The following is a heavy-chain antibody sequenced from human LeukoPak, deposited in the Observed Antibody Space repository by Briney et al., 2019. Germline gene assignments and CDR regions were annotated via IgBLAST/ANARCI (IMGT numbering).Heavy chain of an antibody. J-gene: IGHJ6*02. V-gene: IGHV3-13*01. D-gene: IGHD4-17*01. CDR1: GFTFSSYD. Sequence: PGGSLRLSCAASGFTFSSYDMHWVREATREGLEWVSAIGTAGDTYYPGSVKGRFTISRENAKNSLYLQMNSLRAGDTAVYYCARAFSTVTTARYYYYGMDVWGQGTTVTVSS. CDR3: ARAFSTVTTARYYYYGMDV. CDR2: IGTAGDT.